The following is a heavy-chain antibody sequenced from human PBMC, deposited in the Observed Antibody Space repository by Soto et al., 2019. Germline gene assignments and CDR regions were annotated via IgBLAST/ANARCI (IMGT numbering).Heavy chain of an antibody. CDR1: GYTFTSYG. D-gene: IGHD3-22*01. Sequence: ASVKVSCKASGYTFTSYGISWVRQAPGQGLEWMGWISAYNGNTNYAQKLQGRVTMTTDTSTSTAYMELRSLRSDDTAVYYCARDTSSYYDSSGYSPHDYWGQGTLVTVSS. CDR2: ISAYNGNT. V-gene: IGHV1-18*01. J-gene: IGHJ4*02. CDR3: ARDTSSYYDSSGYSPHDY.